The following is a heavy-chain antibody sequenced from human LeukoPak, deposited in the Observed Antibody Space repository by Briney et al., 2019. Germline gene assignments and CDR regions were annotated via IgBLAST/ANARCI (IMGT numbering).Heavy chain of an antibody. CDR1: GLTFSDYY. Sequence: GGSLRLSCAASGLTFSDYYMSWIRQAPGKGLEWVSYISSSGSTIYYADSVKGRFTISRDNAKNSLYLQMNSLRAEDTAVYYCARSANTMVRGVIHYWGQGTLVTVSS. J-gene: IGHJ4*02. CDR2: ISSSGSTI. D-gene: IGHD3-10*01. V-gene: IGHV3-11*01. CDR3: ARSANTMVRGVIHY.